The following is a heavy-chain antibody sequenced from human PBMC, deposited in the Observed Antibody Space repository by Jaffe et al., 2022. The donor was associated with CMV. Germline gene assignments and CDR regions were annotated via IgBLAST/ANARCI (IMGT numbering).Heavy chain of an antibody. V-gene: IGHV1-69*01. D-gene: IGHD6-6*01. CDR2: IIPIFGTA. J-gene: IGHJ6*02. Sequence: QVQLVQSGAEVKKPGSSVKVSCKASGGTFSSYAISWVRQAPGQGLEWMGGIIPIFGTANYAQKFQGRVTITADESTSTAYMELSSLRSEDTAVYYCARGTPRLSIAAPYYYYYGMDVWGQGTTVTVSS. CDR3: ARGTPRLSIAAPYYYYYGMDV. CDR1: GGTFSSYA.